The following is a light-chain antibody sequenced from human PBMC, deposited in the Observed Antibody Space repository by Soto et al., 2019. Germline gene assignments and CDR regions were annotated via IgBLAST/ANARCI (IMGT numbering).Light chain of an antibody. Sequence: QSVLTQSPAASETPGQRVTISCSGSSSNIGSNYVYWYQQLPGTAPKLLIYRNNQRPSGVPDRFFGSKSGTSASLAISGLRSEDEADYYCAAWDDSLSGGVFGTGTKLTVL. CDR1: SSNIGSNY. CDR3: AAWDDSLSGGV. CDR2: RNN. V-gene: IGLV1-47*01. J-gene: IGLJ1*01.